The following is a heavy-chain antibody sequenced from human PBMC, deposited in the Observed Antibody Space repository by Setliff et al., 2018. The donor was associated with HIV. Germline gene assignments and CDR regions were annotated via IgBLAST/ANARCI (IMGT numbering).Heavy chain of an antibody. V-gene: IGHV3-15*05. Sequence: ESLKISCAASGFDFSITWMSWVRQAPGKGLEWVGRIKSKNNGGTTDFAAPVKGRFVISRDDSKNTVYLQMNNLKTEDTAVYYCSADTYDSWDLYNCDYWGLGTLVTVSS. CDR2: IKSKNNGGTT. J-gene: IGHJ4*02. CDR3: SADTYDSWDLYNCDY. CDR1: GFDFSITW. D-gene: IGHD3-22*01.